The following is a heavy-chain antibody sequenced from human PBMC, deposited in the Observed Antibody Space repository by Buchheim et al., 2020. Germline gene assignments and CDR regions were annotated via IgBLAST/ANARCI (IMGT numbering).Heavy chain of an antibody. CDR3: ARKGGGSGSFDYFDY. CDR2: ISSSSSYI. CDR1: GFTFSSYS. J-gene: IGHJ4*02. D-gene: IGHD6-19*01. Sequence: EVQLVESGGGLVKPGGSLRLSCAASGFTFSSYSMNWVRQAPGKGLEWVSSISSSSSYIYYADSVKGRFTISRDNSKNTLYLQMNSLRPEDTAVYYCARKGGGSGSFDYFDYWGQGTL. V-gene: IGHV3-21*01.